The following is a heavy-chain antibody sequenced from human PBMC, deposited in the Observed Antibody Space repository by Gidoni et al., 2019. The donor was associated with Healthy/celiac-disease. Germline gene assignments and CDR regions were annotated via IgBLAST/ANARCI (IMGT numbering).Heavy chain of an antibody. J-gene: IGHJ6*02. CDR1: GGSISSSNW. D-gene: IGHD2-8*01. Sequence: QVQLQESGPGLVKPSGTLSLTCAVSGGSISSSNWWSWVRQPPGKGLEWIGEIYHSGSTNYNPSLKSRVTISVDKSKNQFSLKLSSVTAADTAVYYCARYWGRGYCTNGVCYGMDVWGQGTTVTVSS. CDR3: ARYWGRGYCTNGVCYGMDV. V-gene: IGHV4-4*02. CDR2: IYHSGST.